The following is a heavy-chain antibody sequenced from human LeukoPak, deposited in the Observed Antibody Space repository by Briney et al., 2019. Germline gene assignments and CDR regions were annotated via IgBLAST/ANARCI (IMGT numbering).Heavy chain of an antibody. D-gene: IGHD6-25*01. CDR3: VRASSRGYSDDFDY. Sequence: GGSLRLSCAASGFTFSDYYMSWFRQAPGKGLEWLSYISGDNGSIYYADSVRGRFTISRDNAKNSLYLQVNSLRGEDTAVYYCVRASSRGYSDDFDYWGQGTLVTVSS. J-gene: IGHJ4*02. CDR2: ISGDNGSI. V-gene: IGHV3-11*01. CDR1: GFTFSDYY.